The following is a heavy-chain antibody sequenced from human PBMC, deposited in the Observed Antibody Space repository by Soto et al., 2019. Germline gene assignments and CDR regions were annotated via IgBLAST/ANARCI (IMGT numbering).Heavy chain of an antibody. V-gene: IGHV3-21*01. CDR1: GFTFSTYN. CDR3: AREDGIVGATSAFDY. CDR2: INGRGNYI. D-gene: IGHD1-26*01. Sequence: PGGSLRLSCAASGFTFSTYNMNWVRQAPGKGLEWVSSINGRGNYIYYADSVKDRFTISRDNAKKSLYLQMNSLRAEDTAVYYCAREDGIVGATSAFDYWGQGTLVTVSS. J-gene: IGHJ4*02.